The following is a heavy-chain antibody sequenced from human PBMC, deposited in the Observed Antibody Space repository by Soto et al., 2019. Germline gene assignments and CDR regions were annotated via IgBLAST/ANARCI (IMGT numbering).Heavy chain of an antibody. V-gene: IGHV3-23*01. D-gene: IGHD6-13*01. CDR2: ISGSGGST. CDR3: GKGPRPQQLAPPGGFLQP. Sequence: EVQLLESGGGLVQPGGSLRLSCAASGFTFSSYAMSWVRQAPGKGLEWVSAISGSGGSTYYADSVKGRFTISRDNSKNPLLLQMNSLRTEDTAVFYLGKGPRPQQLAPPGGFLQPWGQGPLVTVSS. CDR1: GFTFSSYA. J-gene: IGHJ1*01.